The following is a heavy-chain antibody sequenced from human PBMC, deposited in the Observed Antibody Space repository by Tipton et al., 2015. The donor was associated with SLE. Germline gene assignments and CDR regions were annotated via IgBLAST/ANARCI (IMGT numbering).Heavy chain of an antibody. J-gene: IGHJ4*02. V-gene: IGHV4-34*01. Sequence: TLSLTCAVYDGSFSGYCWSWIRQPPGKGLEWIGEINHSGTPNYDPSLKSRVTISVDTSKNQFSLKLSSVTAADTAVYYCARDPFRGLAVAASAYWGQGTLVTVSS. CDR2: INHSGTP. CDR3: ARDPFRGLAVAASAY. CDR1: DGSFSGYC. D-gene: IGHD6-19*01.